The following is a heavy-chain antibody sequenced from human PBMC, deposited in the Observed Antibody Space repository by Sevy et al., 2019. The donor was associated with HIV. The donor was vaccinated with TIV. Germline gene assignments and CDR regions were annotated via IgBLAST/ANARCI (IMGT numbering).Heavy chain of an antibody. CDR1: GGSIGTYY. CDR3: ARDGGYDYGQTLHFDF. Sequence: SDTLSLTCTVSGGSIGTYYWSWIRQPAGKGPEWIGRIFASGSTKYNPSLKSRVTMSVDPSKNQFSLKMNSLTAADTAVYYCARDGGYDYGQTLHFDFWGQGTLVTVSS. CDR2: IFASGST. V-gene: IGHV4-4*07. D-gene: IGHD4-17*01. J-gene: IGHJ4*02.